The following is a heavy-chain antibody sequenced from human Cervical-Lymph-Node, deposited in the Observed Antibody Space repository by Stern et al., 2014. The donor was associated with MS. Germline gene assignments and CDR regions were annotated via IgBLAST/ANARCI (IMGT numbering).Heavy chain of an antibody. D-gene: IGHD4-17*01. CDR2: ISDRGGST. J-gene: IGHJ4*02. CDR3: AKSTVTSLSDY. CDR1: GFTFSSYA. Sequence: EVQLVAPGGGLVQPGGSLRLSCAASGFTFSSYAMSWVRKAPGKGMEWVSAISDRGGSTYYADSVKGRFTISRDNSKNTLDLQMNSLRAEDTAVYYCAKSTVTSLSDYWGQGTLVTVSS. V-gene: IGHV3-23*04.